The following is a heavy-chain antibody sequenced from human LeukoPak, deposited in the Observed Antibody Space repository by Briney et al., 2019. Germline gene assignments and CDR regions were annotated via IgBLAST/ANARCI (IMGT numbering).Heavy chain of an antibody. V-gene: IGHV5-51*01. Sequence: HGESLKISCKGSGYSFTSYWIGWVRQMPGKGLEWMGIIYPGDSDTRYSPSFQGQVTISADKSISTAYLQWSSLKASDTAMYYCASDYGDYNDAFDIWGQGTMVTVSS. D-gene: IGHD4-17*01. CDR2: IYPGDSDT. CDR1: GYSFTSYW. J-gene: IGHJ3*02. CDR3: ASDYGDYNDAFDI.